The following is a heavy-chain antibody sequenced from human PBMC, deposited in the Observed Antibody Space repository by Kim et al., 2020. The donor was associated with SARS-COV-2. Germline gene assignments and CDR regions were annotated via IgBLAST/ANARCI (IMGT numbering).Heavy chain of an antibody. J-gene: IGHJ4*02. V-gene: IGHV3-33*08. CDR1: GFTFSSYG. Sequence: GGSLRLSCAASGFTFSSYGMHWVRQAPGKGLEWVAVIWYDGSNKYYADSVKGRFTISRDNSKNTLYLQMNSLRAEDTAVYYCATEGAAGYYDTHLFDYWGQGTLVTVSS. CDR3: ATEGAAGYYDTHLFDY. D-gene: IGHD3-22*01. CDR2: IWYDGSNK.